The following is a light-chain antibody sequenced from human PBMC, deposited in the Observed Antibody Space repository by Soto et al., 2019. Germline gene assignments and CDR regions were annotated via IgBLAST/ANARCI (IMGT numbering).Light chain of an antibody. CDR3: QQYGSSPPIT. J-gene: IGKJ5*01. Sequence: EIVLTQSPGTLSLSPGERATLSCRASQSVSSSYLAWYQQKPGQAPRLLIYGASSRATGIPDRFSGSGSGTDFTLTITRLEAEDFAMYYCQQYGSSPPITFGQGTRLEN. CDR2: GAS. V-gene: IGKV3-20*01. CDR1: QSVSSSY.